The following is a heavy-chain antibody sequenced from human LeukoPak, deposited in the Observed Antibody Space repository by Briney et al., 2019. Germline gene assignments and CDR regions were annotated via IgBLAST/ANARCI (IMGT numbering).Heavy chain of an antibody. CDR2: IYYSGST. CDR1: GGSISSYY. D-gene: IGHD7-27*01. CDR3: ARSTGAYDAFDI. J-gene: IGHJ3*02. Sequence: PSETLSLTCTGSGGSISSYYWSWIRQPPGKGLEWIGYIYYSGSTNYNPSLKSRVTISVDTSKNQFSLKLSSVTAADTAVYYCARSTGAYDAFDIWGQGTMVTFSS. V-gene: IGHV4-59*01.